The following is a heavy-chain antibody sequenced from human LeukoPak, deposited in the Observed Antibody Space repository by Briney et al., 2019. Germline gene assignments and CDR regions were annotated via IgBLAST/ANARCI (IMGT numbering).Heavy chain of an antibody. J-gene: IGHJ5*02. CDR2: VHHTGRA. CDR1: GDSISGSNYH. Sequence: PSETLSLTCTVSGDSISGSNYHWGWIRQPPGKGLERLGTVHHTGRAFYNPSLRGRTTVSVDTSKNEFSLKLTSVTAADTAVYYCAREPDAWGQGILVIVSS. CDR3: AREPDA. V-gene: IGHV4-39*07.